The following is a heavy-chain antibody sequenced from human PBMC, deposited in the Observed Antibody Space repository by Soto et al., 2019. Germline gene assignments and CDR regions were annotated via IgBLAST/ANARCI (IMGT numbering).Heavy chain of an antibody. CDR2: IYYSGST. D-gene: IGHD3-22*01. V-gene: IGHV4-31*03. Sequence: SETLSLTCTVSSGSISSGGYYWSWIRQHPGKGLEWIGYIYYSGSTYYNPSLKSRVTISVDTSKNQFSLKLSSVTAADTAVYYCARGTYYYDSSGYYYGEFDYWGQGTLVTVSS. CDR1: SGSISSGGYY. J-gene: IGHJ4*02. CDR3: ARGTYYYDSSGYYYGEFDY.